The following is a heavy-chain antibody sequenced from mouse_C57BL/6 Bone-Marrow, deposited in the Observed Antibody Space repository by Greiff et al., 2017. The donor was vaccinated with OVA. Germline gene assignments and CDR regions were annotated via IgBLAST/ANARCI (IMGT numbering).Heavy chain of an antibody. Sequence: VQLQQSGAELMKPGASVKLSCKATGYTFTSYWMHWVKQRPGQGLEWIGVIDPSDSYTNYNQKFKGKATLTVDTTSSAAYMQLSSLTSEDSAIYYCARKVGGVTRRYDLDYWGQGTSVTVSS. V-gene: IGHV1-59*01. D-gene: IGHD2-2*01. CDR1: GYTFTSYW. CDR2: IDPSDSYT. CDR3: ARKVGGVTRRYDLDY. J-gene: IGHJ4*01.